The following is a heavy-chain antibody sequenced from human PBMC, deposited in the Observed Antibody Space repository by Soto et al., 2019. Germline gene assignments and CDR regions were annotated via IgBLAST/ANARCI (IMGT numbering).Heavy chain of an antibody. CDR1: GFTFTNYA. Sequence: GGSLRLSCAASGFTFTNYAMSWVRQAPGKGLEWVSSISGSAGSTYYADSVKGRFTISRDNSKNTLYLQMNSLRAEDTAVYYCAKDRYDFWSGLIFDPWGQGTLVTVSS. CDR3: AKDRYDFWSGLIFDP. D-gene: IGHD3-3*01. V-gene: IGHV3-23*01. J-gene: IGHJ5*02. CDR2: ISGSAGST.